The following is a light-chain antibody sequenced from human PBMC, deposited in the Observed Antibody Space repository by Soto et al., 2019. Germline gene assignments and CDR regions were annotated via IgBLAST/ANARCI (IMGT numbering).Light chain of an antibody. CDR1: QSISNW. CDR2: KAS. V-gene: IGKV1-5*03. CDR3: QQCEAYSGT. Sequence: QGPQSLSKPCKCVGDRITITFRASQSISNWLAWYQQKPGKAPKLLIYKASSLESGVPSRFSGSGSGTDFTLTFSSLQPDDVATYYCQQCEAYSGTFGQGTKVDI. J-gene: IGKJ1*01.